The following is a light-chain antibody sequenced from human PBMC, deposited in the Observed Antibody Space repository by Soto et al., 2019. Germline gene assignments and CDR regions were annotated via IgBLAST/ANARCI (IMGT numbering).Light chain of an antibody. Sequence: EIVMTQSPATLSVSPGERATLSCRASQSVSSNLAWYQQKPGQTPRLLIYGASTRAIGIPARFSGSGSGTEFTLAISGLQSEDFAVYYCQQYNKWLWTFGQGTNVEI. V-gene: IGKV3-15*01. CDR1: QSVSSN. J-gene: IGKJ1*01. CDR2: GAS. CDR3: QQYNKWLWT.